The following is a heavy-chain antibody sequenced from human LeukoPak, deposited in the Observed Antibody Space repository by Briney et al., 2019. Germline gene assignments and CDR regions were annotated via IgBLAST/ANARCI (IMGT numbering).Heavy chain of an antibody. CDR2: ISSSSYI. J-gene: IGHJ4*02. V-gene: IGHV3-21*01. CDR3: ARLGDSYGSRFSDY. Sequence: GGSLRLSCAASGFTFSSYSMNWVRQAPGKGLEWVSSISSSSYIYYSDSVKGGCTISRDNAKNSLYLQMNSLRAEDTAVYYCARLGDSYGSRFSDYWGQGTLVTVSS. D-gene: IGHD5-18*01. CDR1: GFTFSSYS.